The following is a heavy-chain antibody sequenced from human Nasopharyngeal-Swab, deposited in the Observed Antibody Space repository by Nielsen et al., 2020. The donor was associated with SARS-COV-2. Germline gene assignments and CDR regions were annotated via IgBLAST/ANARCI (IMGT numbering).Heavy chain of an antibody. D-gene: IGHD5-24*01. Sequence: GESLKISCAASGFNFSSHDMHWVRQAPGKGLEWVAVISYDGSNKYYADSVKGRFTISRDNSKNTLYLQMNSLRAEDTAVYYCAKGLEMATADYWGQGTLVTVSS. J-gene: IGHJ4*02. CDR2: ISYDGSNK. V-gene: IGHV3-30*18. CDR3: AKGLEMATADY. CDR1: GFNFSSHD.